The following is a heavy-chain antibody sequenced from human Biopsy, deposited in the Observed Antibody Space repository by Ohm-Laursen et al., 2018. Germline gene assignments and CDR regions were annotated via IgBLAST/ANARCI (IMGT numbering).Heavy chain of an antibody. CDR1: GASICDYY. CDR2: IFTSGST. CDR3: AKGYTDYSDSSGFSYCFRY. V-gene: IGHV4-4*07. D-gene: IGHD3-22*01. Sequence: SDTLSLTCAVSGASICDYYCVWIRQPSGQGLEWIGLIFTSGSTTYNPSLRRRVTMSVDTSKNQFTLNLSPVTAADTAMYYCAKGYTDYSDSSGFSYCFRYWGQGTLVTVSS. J-gene: IGHJ4*02.